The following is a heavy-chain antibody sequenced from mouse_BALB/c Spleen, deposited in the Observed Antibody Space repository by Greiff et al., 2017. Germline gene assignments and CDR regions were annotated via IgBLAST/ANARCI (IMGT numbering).Heavy chain of an antibody. Sequence: VQLQQSGAELVRPGVSVKISCKGSGYTFTDYAMHWVKQSHAKSLEWIGVISTYYGDASYNQKFKGKATMTVDKSSSTAYMELARLTSEDSAIYYCARRRDYHGEYFDVWGAGTTVTVSS. CDR3: ARRRDYHGEYFDV. D-gene: IGHD2-4*01. CDR2: ISTYYGDA. J-gene: IGHJ1*01. V-gene: IGHV1S137*01. CDR1: GYTFTDYA.